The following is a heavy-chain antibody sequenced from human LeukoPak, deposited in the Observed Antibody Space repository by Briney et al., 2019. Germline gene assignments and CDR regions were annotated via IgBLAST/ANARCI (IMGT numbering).Heavy chain of an antibody. V-gene: IGHV1-46*01. J-gene: IGHJ4*02. Sequence: ASVTVSCKASGYTFTSYYMHWVRQAPGQGLEWMGIINPSGGSTSYAQKFQGRVTMTRDMSTSTVYMELSSLRSEDTAVYYCARGQLRFLEWLPGGYWGQGTLVTVSS. CDR3: ARGQLRFLEWLPGGY. CDR2: INPSGGST. CDR1: GYTFTSYY. D-gene: IGHD3-3*01.